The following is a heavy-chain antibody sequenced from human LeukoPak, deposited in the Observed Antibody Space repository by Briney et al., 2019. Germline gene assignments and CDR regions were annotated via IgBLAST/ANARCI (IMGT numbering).Heavy chain of an antibody. Sequence: GGSLRLSCAASGFTFSSYSMNWVRQAPGKGLEWVSSIISSSSYIYYADSVKGRFTISRDNAKNSLYLQMNSLRAEETAVYYCARGRRWELNERGAFDIWGEGTMVTVSS. V-gene: IGHV3-21*01. CDR3: ARGRRWELNERGAFDI. CDR1: GFTFSSYS. CDR2: IISSSSYI. D-gene: IGHD1-26*01. J-gene: IGHJ3*02.